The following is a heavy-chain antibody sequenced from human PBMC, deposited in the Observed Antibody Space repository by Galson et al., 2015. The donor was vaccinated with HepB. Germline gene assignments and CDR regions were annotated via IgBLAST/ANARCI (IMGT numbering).Heavy chain of an antibody. J-gene: IGHJ6*02. CDR3: ARGDVVVVAATRYYYYGMDV. CDR1: GGTFSSYA. Sequence: SVKVSCKASGGTFSSYAISWVRQAPGQGLEWMGGIIPIFGTANYAQKFQGRVTITADKSTSTAYMELSSLRSEDTAVYYCARGDVVVVAATRYYYYGMDVWGQGTTVTVSS. CDR2: IIPIFGTA. V-gene: IGHV1-69*06. D-gene: IGHD2-15*01.